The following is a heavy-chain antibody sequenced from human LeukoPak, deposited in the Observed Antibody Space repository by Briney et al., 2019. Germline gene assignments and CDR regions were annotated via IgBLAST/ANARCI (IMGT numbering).Heavy chain of an antibody. D-gene: IGHD3-22*01. J-gene: IGHJ4*02. V-gene: IGHV3-53*01. CDR2: IYSSGST. Sequence: PGGSLRLSCAASGFTVSSNYMSWVRQAPGKGLEWVSVIYSSGSTYYADSVKGRFTISRDNSKNTLYLQMNSLRAEDTAVYYCARSPELYYYDSSGYYSYFDYWGQGTLVTVSS. CDR1: GFTVSSNY. CDR3: ARSPELYYYDSSGYYSYFDY.